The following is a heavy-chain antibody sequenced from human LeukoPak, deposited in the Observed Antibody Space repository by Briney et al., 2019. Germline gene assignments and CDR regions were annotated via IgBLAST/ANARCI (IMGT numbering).Heavy chain of an antibody. CDR3: AKRSAVTTVARYYFDY. Sequence: GGSLRLSCGASGFSFSGYAMSWVRQAPGKGPEWVSSITSSGGSTYYADSVKGRFTIFRDNSKNTLYLQMNSLRAEDTALYYCAKRSAVTTVARYYFDYWGQGTLVTVSS. CDR2: ITSSGGST. D-gene: IGHD4-23*01. V-gene: IGHV3-23*01. CDR1: GFSFSGYA. J-gene: IGHJ4*02.